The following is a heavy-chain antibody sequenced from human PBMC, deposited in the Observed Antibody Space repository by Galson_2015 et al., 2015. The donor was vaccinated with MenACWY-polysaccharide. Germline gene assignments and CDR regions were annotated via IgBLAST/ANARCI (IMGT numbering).Heavy chain of an antibody. CDR1: GDSIARGGYF. CDR2: ISYDGGT. Sequence: LSLTCTVSGDSIARGGYFWSWLRQHPGKGLEWIASISYDGGTYYNPSLKSRVTISADTPNNQFSLKLNSVTAADTAVYYCARGGRAVSNRNWFDPWGQGTLVTVSS. V-gene: IGHV4-31*03. J-gene: IGHJ5*02. D-gene: IGHD3-16*01. CDR3: ARGGRAVSNRNWFDP.